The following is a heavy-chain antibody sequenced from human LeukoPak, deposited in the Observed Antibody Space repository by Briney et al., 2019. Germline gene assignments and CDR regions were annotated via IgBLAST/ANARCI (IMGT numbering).Heavy chain of an antibody. CDR2: TTNTGGLR. Sequence: PGGSLRLSCAASGFTFSDYYMSWIRQAPGQGLEWVSYTTNTGGLRYYADSVKGRFTISRDNAKDSLSLRMNSLSVDDTAVYYCARERRGCAAGSWPDCFVIWGQGTMVPVS. V-gene: IGHV3-11*04. D-gene: IGHD2-21*01. CDR1: GFTFSDYY. J-gene: IGHJ3*02. CDR3: ARERRGCAAGSWPDCFVI.